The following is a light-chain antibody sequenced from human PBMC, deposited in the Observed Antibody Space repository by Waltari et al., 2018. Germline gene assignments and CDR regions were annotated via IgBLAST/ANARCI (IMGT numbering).Light chain of an antibody. V-gene: IGKV1-39*01. J-gene: IGKJ1*01. CDR3: QQRA. CDR1: QNIYGY. Sequence: DIEMTQSPSAQSASVGDRVTITCRASQNIYGYLNWYQQKPGKAPELLIYSSSSLQSGVPSRFRGSGFGTEFTLTITNLQLEDFATYYCQQRAFGQGTKVEIK. CDR2: SSS.